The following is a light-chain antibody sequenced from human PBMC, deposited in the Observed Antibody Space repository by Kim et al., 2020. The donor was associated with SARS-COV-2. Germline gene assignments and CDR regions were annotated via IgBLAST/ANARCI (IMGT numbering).Light chain of an antibody. CDR3: AAWDDSLNGPV. J-gene: IGLJ2*01. Sequence: GQRATIPRPASSRTNGIPAVNCYHQPPGTAPKLLIYSTKQRPSGVPDRCSGSKAGTSGSLAISGLQSEDEADYYCAAWDDSLNGPVFGGGTQLTVL. CDR2: STK. CDR1: SRTNGIPA. V-gene: IGLV1-44*01.